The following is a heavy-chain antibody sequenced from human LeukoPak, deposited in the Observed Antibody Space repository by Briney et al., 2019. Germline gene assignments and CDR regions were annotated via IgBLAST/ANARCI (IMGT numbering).Heavy chain of an antibody. CDR1: GLTFSSYS. CDR2: ISSSSSYI. CDR3: ARRSGYCSSTSCLYYYYYMDV. V-gene: IGHV3-21*01. Sequence: GGSLRLSCAASGLTFSSYSMNWVRQAPGKGPEWVSSISSSSSYIYYADSVKGRFTISRDNAKNSLYLQMNSLRAEDTAVYYCARRSGYCSSTSCLYYYYYMDVWGKGTTVTVSS. D-gene: IGHD2-2*01. J-gene: IGHJ6*03.